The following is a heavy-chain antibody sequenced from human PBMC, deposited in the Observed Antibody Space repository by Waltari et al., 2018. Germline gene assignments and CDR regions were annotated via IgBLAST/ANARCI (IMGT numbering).Heavy chain of an antibody. D-gene: IGHD6-19*01. CDR2: IYPGDSDT. J-gene: IGHJ2*01. CDR3: ARLLAVAGNGWYFDL. Sequence: EVQLVQSGAEVKKPGESLKISCKGSGYSFTSYWIGWVRPMPGKGLEWMGIIYPGDSDTRYSPSFQGQVTISADKSISTAYLQWSSLKASDTAMYYCARLLAVAGNGWYFDLWGRGTLVTVSS. V-gene: IGHV5-51*01. CDR1: GYSFTSYW.